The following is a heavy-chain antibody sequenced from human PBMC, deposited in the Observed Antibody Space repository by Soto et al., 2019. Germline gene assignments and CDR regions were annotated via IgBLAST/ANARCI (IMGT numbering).Heavy chain of an antibody. Sequence: EAQLLESGGGLVQPGWSLRLSCTASGFDFINNAMAWVRQATGKWLEWVSTISADISYTYYADSVKGRFTISRDNSKNTVDLQMNSLRAEDTALYYGENQNTAKRAFDIWGQGTMVTVS. V-gene: IGHV3-23*01. CDR2: ISADISYT. CDR3: ENQNTAKRAFDI. CDR1: GFDFINNA. D-gene: IGHD2-21*02. J-gene: IGHJ3*02.